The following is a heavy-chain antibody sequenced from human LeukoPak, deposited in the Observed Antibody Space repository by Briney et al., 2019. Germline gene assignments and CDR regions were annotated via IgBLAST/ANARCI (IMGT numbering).Heavy chain of an antibody. CDR2: LHPDGSER. CDR1: GFRFTGYW. Sequence: GGSLRLPCAASGFRFTGYWMTWVRQAPGKGLEWVARLHPDGSERNYVGSVEGRFTVSGDNAKSLLYLQMNSLRVEDTAVYYCARGGYSFDYLGQGTLVTVSS. D-gene: IGHD5-12*01. CDR3: ARGGYSFDY. V-gene: IGHV3-7*01. J-gene: IGHJ4*02.